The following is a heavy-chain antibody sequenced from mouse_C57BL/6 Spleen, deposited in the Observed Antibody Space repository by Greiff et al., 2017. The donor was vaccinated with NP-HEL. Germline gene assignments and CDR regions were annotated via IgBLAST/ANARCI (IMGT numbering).Heavy chain of an antibody. J-gene: IGHJ3*01. V-gene: IGHV3-6*01. D-gene: IGHD1-1*01. CDR2: ISYDGSN. CDR3: ARGDYGSSFAY. CDR1: GYSITSGYY. Sequence: EVKVEESGPGLVKPSQSLSLTCPVTGYSITSGYYWYWIRQFPGNKLEWMGYISYDGSNNYNPSLKNRITITRDTSKNQLFLKLNPVTTEDTATYDCARGDYGSSFAYWGQGTLVTVSA.